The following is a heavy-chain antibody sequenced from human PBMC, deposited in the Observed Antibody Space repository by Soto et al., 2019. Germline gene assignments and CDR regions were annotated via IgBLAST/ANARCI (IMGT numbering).Heavy chain of an antibody. V-gene: IGHV3-21*01. CDR1: GITFSTYN. CDR2: ISSTSDYI. CDR3: ARGPGRTGVRFDY. J-gene: IGHJ4*02. Sequence: GGSLRLSCAASGITFSTYNMNWVRQAPGKGLEWVSSISSTSDYIYYTDSVKGRFTISRDNAKNSLYLQMNGLRAEDTAVYYCARGPGRTGVRFDYWGQGTLVPVSS. D-gene: IGHD2-15*01.